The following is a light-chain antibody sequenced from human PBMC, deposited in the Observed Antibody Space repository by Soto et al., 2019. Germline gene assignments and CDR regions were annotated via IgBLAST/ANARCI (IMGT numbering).Light chain of an antibody. Sequence: QSVLTQPPSVSAAPGQKVTISCSGSSSNIGNNYVSWYQQHPGKAPKLILYEVNNRPSGVSNHFSGSKSGNTASLIISGLQADDEADYYCSSYSTTSTLVFGSGTKVTVL. V-gene: IGLV2-14*01. J-gene: IGLJ1*01. CDR2: EVN. CDR1: SSNIGNNY. CDR3: SSYSTTSTLV.